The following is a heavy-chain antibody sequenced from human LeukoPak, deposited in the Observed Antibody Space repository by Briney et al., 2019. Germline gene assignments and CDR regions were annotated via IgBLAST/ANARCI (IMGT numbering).Heavy chain of an antibody. Sequence: PGGSLRLSCAASGFTFSSYAMSWVRQAPGKGLEWVSAISGSGGSTYYADSVKGRFTISRDNSKNTLYLQMNSLRAEDTAVYYCAKGLTLYSSSWRDLPYWGQGTLVTVSS. CDR1: GFTFSSYA. J-gene: IGHJ4*02. D-gene: IGHD6-13*01. V-gene: IGHV3-23*01. CDR2: ISGSGGST. CDR3: AKGLTLYSSSWRDLPY.